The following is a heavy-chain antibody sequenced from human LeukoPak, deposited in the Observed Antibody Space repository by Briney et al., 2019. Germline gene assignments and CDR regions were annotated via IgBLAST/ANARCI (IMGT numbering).Heavy chain of an antibody. Sequence: GGSLRLSCAASGFTFSSYEMNWVRQAPGKGLEWVSYISSSGSTIYYADSVKGRFTISRDNVKNSLYLQMNSLRAEDTAVYYCARAVTTGGLHFDYWGQGTLVTVSS. CDR1: GFTFSSYE. D-gene: IGHD1-14*01. CDR2: ISSSGSTI. CDR3: ARAVTTGGLHFDY. V-gene: IGHV3-48*03. J-gene: IGHJ4*02.